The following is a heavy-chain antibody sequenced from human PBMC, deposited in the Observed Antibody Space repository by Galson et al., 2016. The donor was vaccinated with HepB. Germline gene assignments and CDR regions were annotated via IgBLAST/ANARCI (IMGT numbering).Heavy chain of an antibody. Sequence: SCKASGYSFNSYFIHWVRQAPGQRLEWMGFINAGSGYTLYSQNFRDRVTITRDTSASTAYMAVSSLISEDTAVYYWARRLSVTDGDDYWGQGTLVTCSS. D-gene: IGHD5/OR15-5a*01. CDR3: ARRLSVTDGDDY. CDR2: INAGSGYT. J-gene: IGHJ4*02. V-gene: IGHV1-3*01. CDR1: GYSFNSYF.